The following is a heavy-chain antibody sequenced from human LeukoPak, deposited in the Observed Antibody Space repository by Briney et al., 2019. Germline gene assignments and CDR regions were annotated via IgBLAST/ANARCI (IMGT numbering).Heavy chain of an antibody. J-gene: IGHJ4*02. CDR2: ISSSSSYI. CDR1: GFTFSSYS. V-gene: IGHV3-21*01. Sequence: GGSLRLSCAASGFTFSSYSMNWVRQAPGKGLEWVSSISSSSSYIYYADSVKGRFTISRDNAKNSLYLQMNSLRAEDTAVYYCARGVDFWSGPRVYFDYWGQGTLVTVSS. CDR3: ARGVDFWSGPRVYFDY. D-gene: IGHD3-3*01.